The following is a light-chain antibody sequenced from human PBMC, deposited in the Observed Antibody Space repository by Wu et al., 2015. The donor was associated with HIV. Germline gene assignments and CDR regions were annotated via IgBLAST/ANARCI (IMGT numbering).Light chain of an antibody. V-gene: IGKV3-20*01. CDR1: QTVASDY. Sequence: DIVLTQSPGTLSLSPGERATLSYRASQTVASDYLAWYQQRPGQSPKLLIYGASSRATGIPDRFSGSGSGTDFTLTIRRPEPEDIAVYYCQQYGSSPYTFGQGTKLEI. CDR2: GAS. J-gene: IGKJ2*01. CDR3: QQYGSSPYT.